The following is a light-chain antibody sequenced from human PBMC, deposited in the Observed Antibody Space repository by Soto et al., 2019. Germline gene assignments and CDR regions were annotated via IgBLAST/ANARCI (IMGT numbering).Light chain of an antibody. V-gene: IGLV2-14*01. CDR1: SSDVGGYRY. Sequence: QSALTQTASVSGSPGQSITISCTGTSSDVGGYRYVSWYQQHPAKVPKLIIYDVSNRPSGISDRFSGSKSANTASLTISGLQAEDEADYYCSSYTSTSAYVVFGGGTKLTVL. CDR3: SSYTSTSAYVV. CDR2: DVS. J-gene: IGLJ2*01.